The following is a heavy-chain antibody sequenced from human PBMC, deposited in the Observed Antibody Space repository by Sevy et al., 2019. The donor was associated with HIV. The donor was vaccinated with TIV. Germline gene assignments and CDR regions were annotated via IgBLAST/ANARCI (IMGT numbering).Heavy chain of an antibody. CDR2: ISTYNGDT. CDR1: GYTFTSYG. V-gene: IGHV1-18*01. CDR3: ARAPSGSQGPWQYFHH. J-gene: IGHJ1*01. Sequence: GESLKISCKTFGYTFTSYGISWVRQAPGQGLEWMGWISTYNGDTNSAQKLQGRVTMTTDTSTSTAYMELRSLRSDDTAVYYCARAPSGSQGPWQYFHHWGQGTLVTVSS. D-gene: IGHD1-26*01.